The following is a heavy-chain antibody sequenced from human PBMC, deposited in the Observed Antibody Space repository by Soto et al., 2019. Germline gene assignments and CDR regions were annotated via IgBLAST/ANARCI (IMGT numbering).Heavy chain of an antibody. CDR1: GFTFSSYG. Sequence: GGSLRLSCAASGFTFSSYGMHWVRQAPGKGLEWVAVIWYDGSNKYYADSVKGRFTISRDNSKNTLYLQMNSLRAEDTAVYYCARAGGIAARTPGARKEYFQHWGQGTLVTVSS. D-gene: IGHD6-6*01. J-gene: IGHJ1*01. V-gene: IGHV3-33*01. CDR3: ARAGGIAARTPGARKEYFQH. CDR2: IWYDGSNK.